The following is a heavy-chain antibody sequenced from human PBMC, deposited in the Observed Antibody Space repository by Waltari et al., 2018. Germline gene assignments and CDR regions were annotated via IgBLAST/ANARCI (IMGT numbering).Heavy chain of an antibody. V-gene: IGHV4-38-2*01. Sequence: QVQLQASGPGLVKPSETLSLTCAVSGYSISSCYYWGWIRQPPGKGMEWIGSIYHSGSTYYNPSLKSRVTISVDTSKNQFSLKLSSVTAADTAVYYCARAGGYYYDSSGYLGSDYWGQGTLVTVSS. CDR3: ARAGGYYYDSSGYLGSDY. CDR1: GYSISSCYY. D-gene: IGHD3-22*01. J-gene: IGHJ4*02. CDR2: IYHSGST.